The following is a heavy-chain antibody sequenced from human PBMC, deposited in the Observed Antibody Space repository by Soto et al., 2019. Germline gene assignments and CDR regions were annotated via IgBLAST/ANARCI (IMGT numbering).Heavy chain of an antibody. D-gene: IGHD2-2*02. V-gene: IGHV1-8*01. CDR1: GYTFTSYD. CDR2: MNPNSGNT. J-gene: IGHJ6*03. Sequence: QVQLVQSGADVKRPGASVKVSCKAPGYTFTSYDINWVRQATGQGLEWMGWMNPNSGNTGFAQKFQGRVTMTRNTSISTAYMELSSLRSEDTAVYYCARGRRVPAAIRTQSDYYYYMDVWGKGTTVTVSS. CDR3: ARGRRVPAAIRTQSDYYYYMDV.